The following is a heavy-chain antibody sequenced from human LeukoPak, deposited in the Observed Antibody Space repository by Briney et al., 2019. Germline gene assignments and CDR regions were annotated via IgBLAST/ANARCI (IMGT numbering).Heavy chain of an antibody. Sequence: GESLKISCKASGYSFSTYWISWVRQMPGKGLEWMGIIYPGDSDTRYSPSFQGQVNISVDKSISTAYLQWSSLKASDTAMYYCGRRGGGFDPWGQGTLVTVSS. J-gene: IGHJ5*02. CDR2: IYPGDSDT. V-gene: IGHV5-51*01. CDR3: GRRGGGFDP. D-gene: IGHD3-16*01. CDR1: GYSFSTYW.